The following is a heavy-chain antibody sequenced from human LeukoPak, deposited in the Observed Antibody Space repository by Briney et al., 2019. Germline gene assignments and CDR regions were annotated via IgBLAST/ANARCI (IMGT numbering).Heavy chain of an antibody. Sequence: SETLSLTCAVSGYSISSGYYRGWIRQPPGKGLEWIGSIYHSGSTYYNPSLKSRVTISVDTSRNQFSLKLSSVTAADTAVYYCARLCSFLEWLCPPFDYWGQGTLVTVSS. CDR2: IYHSGST. V-gene: IGHV4-38-2*01. CDR1: GYSISSGYY. J-gene: IGHJ4*02. D-gene: IGHD3-3*01. CDR3: ARLCSFLEWLCPPFDY.